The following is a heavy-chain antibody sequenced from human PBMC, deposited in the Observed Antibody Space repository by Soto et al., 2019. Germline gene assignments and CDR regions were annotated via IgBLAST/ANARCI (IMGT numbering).Heavy chain of an antibody. CDR2: ILSSSSYI. V-gene: IGHV3-21*01. CDR1: GFTFSSYS. CDR3: ARDRVYGDYVSAFDI. Sequence: EVQLVESGGGLVKPGGSLRLSCAASGFTFSSYSMNWVRQAPGKGLEWVSSILSSSSYIYYADSVKGRFTISRDNAKNALYLQMNSLRAEDTAVYYCARDRVYGDYVSAFDIWGQGTMVTVSS. J-gene: IGHJ3*02. D-gene: IGHD4-17*01.